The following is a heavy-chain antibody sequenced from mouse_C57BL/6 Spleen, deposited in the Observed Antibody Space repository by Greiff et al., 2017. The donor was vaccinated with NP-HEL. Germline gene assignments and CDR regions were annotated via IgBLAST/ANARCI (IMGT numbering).Heavy chain of an antibody. D-gene: IGHD1-1*01. J-gene: IGHJ2*01. V-gene: IGHV1-80*01. CDR2: IYPGDGDT. CDR3: ARGEHYYGSYYFDY. Sequence: QVQLKQSGAELVKPGASVKISCKASGYAFSSYWMNWVKQRPGKGLEWIGQIYPGDGDTNYNGKFKGKATLTADKSSSTAYMQLSSLTSEDTAVYFCARGEHYYGSYYFDYWGQGTTLTVSS. CDR1: GYAFSSYW.